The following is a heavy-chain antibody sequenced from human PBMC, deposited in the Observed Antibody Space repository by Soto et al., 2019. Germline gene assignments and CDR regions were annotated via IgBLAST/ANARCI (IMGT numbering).Heavy chain of an antibody. CDR2: ISGSGGST. V-gene: IGHV3-23*01. Sequence: PGGSLRLSCAASGFPFSSYAMSWVRQDTGKGLEWVSAISGSGGSTYYADSVKGRFTISRDNSKNTLYLQMNSLRAEDTAVYYCAKDVGQWLAPGAEYFQHWGQGTLVTVSS. CDR1: GFPFSSYA. D-gene: IGHD6-19*01. J-gene: IGHJ1*01. CDR3: AKDVGQWLAPGAEYFQH.